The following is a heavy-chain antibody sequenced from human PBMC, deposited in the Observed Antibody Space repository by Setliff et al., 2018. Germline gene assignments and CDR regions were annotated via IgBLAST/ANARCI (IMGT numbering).Heavy chain of an antibody. CDR3: ARDGEYDYGDYVRFDY. V-gene: IGHV4-4*02. J-gene: IGHJ4*02. CDR1: GGSISSSNW. Sequence: PSETLSLTCAVSGGSISSSNWWSWVRQPPGKGLEWIGSIYYSGSTYYNPSLKSRVTISVDTSKNQFSLKLSSVTAADTAVYYCARDGEYDYGDYVRFDYWGQGTLVTAPQ. CDR2: IYYSGST. D-gene: IGHD4-17*01.